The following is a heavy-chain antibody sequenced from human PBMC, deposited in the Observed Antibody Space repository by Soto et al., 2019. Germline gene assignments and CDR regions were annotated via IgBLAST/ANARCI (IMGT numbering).Heavy chain of an antibody. Sequence: PGGSLRLSCAASGFIFSSYAMSWVRQAPGKGLEWVSAISGSGGSTYYADSVKGRFTISRDNSKNTLYLQMNSLRAEDTAVYYCAKDGPGSEGELSKEYYFAYWGQGTLVTVSS. CDR2: ISGSGGST. V-gene: IGHV3-23*01. D-gene: IGHD3-16*02. CDR3: AKDGPGSEGELSKEYYFAY. CDR1: GFIFSSYA. J-gene: IGHJ4*02.